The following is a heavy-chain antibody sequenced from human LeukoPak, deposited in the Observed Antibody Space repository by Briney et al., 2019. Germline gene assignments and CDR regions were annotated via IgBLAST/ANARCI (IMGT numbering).Heavy chain of an antibody. CDR3: ARGRGDSKGTSFHY. V-gene: IGHV4-59*01. CDR1: GGSISNYY. CDR2: IDYIGST. J-gene: IGHJ4*02. Sequence: PSETLSLTCTVSGGSISNYYWSWIRQPPGKGLEWIGYIDYIGSTTYNPSLKSRVTISIDTSKNQFSLRLSSVTAADTAVYYCARGRGDSKGTSFHYRGQGTLVTVSA. D-gene: IGHD3-22*01.